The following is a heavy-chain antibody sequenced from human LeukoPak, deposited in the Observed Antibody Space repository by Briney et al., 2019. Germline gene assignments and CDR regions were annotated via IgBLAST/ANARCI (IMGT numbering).Heavy chain of an antibody. V-gene: IGHV4-38-2*02. Sequence: PSETLSLTCTVSGYSISSGYYWGWIRQPPGKGLEGIGRIYHSGSTYYNPTLKSRVTISVDTSKNQFSLKLSSVTAADTAVYYCARGDFLAAIAVAGTSGAFDIWGQGTMVTVSS. CDR2: IYHSGST. CDR3: ARGDFLAAIAVAGTSGAFDI. D-gene: IGHD6-19*01. CDR1: GYSISSGYY. J-gene: IGHJ3*02.